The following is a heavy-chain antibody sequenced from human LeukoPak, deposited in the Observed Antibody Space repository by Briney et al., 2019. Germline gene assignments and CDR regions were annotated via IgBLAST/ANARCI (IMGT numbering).Heavy chain of an antibody. CDR3: ARTTEGGYTYDFFYYYYMDV. CDR1: GGSISSYY. V-gene: IGHV4-59*01. CDR2: IYYSGST. D-gene: IGHD5-18*01. J-gene: IGHJ6*03. Sequence: GSLRLSCAASGGSISSYYWSWIRQPPGKGLEWIGYIYYSGSTNYNPSLKSRVTISVDSSKNQFSLKLSSVTAADTAVYYCARTTEGGYTYDFFYYYYMDVWGKGTTVTISS.